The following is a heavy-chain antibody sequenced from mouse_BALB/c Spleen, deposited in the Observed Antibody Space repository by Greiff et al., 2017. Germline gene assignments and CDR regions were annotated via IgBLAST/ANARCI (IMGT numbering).Heavy chain of an antibody. CDR2: IRNKANGYTT. D-gene: IGHD4-1*01. J-gene: IGHJ1*01. CDR3: ARDMDWDYWYFDV. CDR1: GFTFTDYY. Sequence: EVMLVESGGGLVQPGGSLRLSCATSGFTFTDYYMSWVRQPPGKALEWLGFIRNKANGYTTEYSASVKGRFTISRDNCQSILYLQMNTLRAEDSATYYCARDMDWDYWYFDVWGAGTTVTVSS. V-gene: IGHV7-3*02.